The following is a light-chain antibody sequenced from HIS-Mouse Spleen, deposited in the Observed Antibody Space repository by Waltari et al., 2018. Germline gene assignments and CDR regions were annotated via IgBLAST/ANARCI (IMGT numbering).Light chain of an antibody. J-gene: IGLJ2*01. CDR2: EDS. CDR1: AWQQTY. V-gene: IGLV3-10*01. Sequence: SYELTPPPSVSVSPGQTARITCPVDAWQQTYAYWYQQKSGQAPVLVIYEDSKRPSGIPERVSGSSSGTMATLTISGAQVEDEADYYCYSTDSSGNHRVFGGGTKLTVL. CDR3: YSTDSSGNHRV.